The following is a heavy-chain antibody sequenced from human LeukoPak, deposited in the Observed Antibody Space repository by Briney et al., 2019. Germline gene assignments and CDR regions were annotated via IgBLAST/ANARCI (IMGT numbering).Heavy chain of an antibody. Sequence: SETLSLTCTVSGYSISSGYYWVWIRPPPGKGLEWIGSIYRSGSTNYNPSLKRRVTISVDTSKNQFSLNVSSVTAADTAVYYCARGDCSSTICYSPMDVWGKGTTVTVSS. CDR2: IYRSGST. CDR1: GYSISSGYY. V-gene: IGHV4-38-2*02. CDR3: ARGDCSSTICYSPMDV. D-gene: IGHD2-2*01. J-gene: IGHJ6*03.